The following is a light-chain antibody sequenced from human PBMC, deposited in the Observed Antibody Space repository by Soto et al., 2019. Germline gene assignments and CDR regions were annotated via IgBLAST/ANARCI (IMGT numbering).Light chain of an antibody. Sequence: IVMTQSPLSLPVSPGEPASISCRSSQSLLHSNGYNYLDWYLQKPGQSPQLLIYLGSNRASGAPDSFSGSGSGTDFTLKISRVEAEDVGVYYCMQALQTPWTFGQGTKVDIK. CDR1: QSLLHSNGYNY. J-gene: IGKJ1*01. CDR3: MQALQTPWT. CDR2: LGS. V-gene: IGKV2-28*01.